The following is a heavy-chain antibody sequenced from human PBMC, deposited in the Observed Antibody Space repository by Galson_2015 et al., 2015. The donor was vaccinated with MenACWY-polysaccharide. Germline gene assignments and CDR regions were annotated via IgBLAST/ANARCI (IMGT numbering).Heavy chain of an antibody. Sequence: SLRLSCAASGFTSSSYWMSWVRQAPGKGLEWVANIKQDGSEKYYVDSVKGRLTISRDNAKNSLSLQVNTLRAEDTAVYYCARAGVSGYDWYFDYWGQGTLVTVSS. J-gene: IGHJ4*02. CDR1: GFTSSSYW. V-gene: IGHV3-7*03. CDR2: IKQDGSEK. CDR3: ARAGVSGYDWYFDY. D-gene: IGHD5-12*01.